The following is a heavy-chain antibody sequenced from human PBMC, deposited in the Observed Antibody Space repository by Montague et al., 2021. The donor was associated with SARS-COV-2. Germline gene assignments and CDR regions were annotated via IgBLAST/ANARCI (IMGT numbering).Heavy chain of an antibody. V-gene: IGHV2-70*01. Sequence: VEPTQTLTLTCTFSGFSLSTSGMCVSWIRQPPGKALEWLALIDWDDDKYYSTSLKTRLTISKDTSKNQVVLTMTNMDPVDTATYYCARIWGATRGDAFDIWGQGTMVTVSS. CDR2: IDWDDDK. CDR1: GFSLSTSGMC. CDR3: ARIWGATRGDAFDI. D-gene: IGHD1-26*01. J-gene: IGHJ3*02.